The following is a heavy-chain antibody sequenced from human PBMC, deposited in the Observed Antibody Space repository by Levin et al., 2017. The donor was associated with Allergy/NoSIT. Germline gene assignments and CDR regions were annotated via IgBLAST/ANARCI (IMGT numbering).Heavy chain of an antibody. CDR3: ARDNNGNSGIEY. D-gene: IGHD4-23*01. V-gene: IGHV3-7*01. CDR2: IKPDGSEK. CDR1: GFTFGTYW. J-gene: IGHJ4*02. Sequence: PGGSLRLSCAASGFTFGTYWMTWVRQAPGKGLEWVANIKPDGSEKYYVDSVKGRFTISRDNTKSSLYLQMNSLRVEDTAVYFCARDNNGNSGIEYWGQGTLVTVSS.